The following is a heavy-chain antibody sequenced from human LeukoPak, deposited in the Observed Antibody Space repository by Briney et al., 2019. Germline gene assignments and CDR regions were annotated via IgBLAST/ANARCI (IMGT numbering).Heavy chain of an antibody. J-gene: IGHJ3*02. D-gene: IGHD3-3*01. CDR3: ARVGTYYDFWSGPNDAFDI. CDR1: GYTFTGYY. CDR2: INPNSGGT. Sequence: ASVRVSCKASGYTFTGYYMHWVRQAPGQGLEWMGWINPNSGGTNYAQQFQGRVTMTRDTSISTAYMELSRLRSDDTAVYYCARVGTYYDFWSGPNDAFDIWGQGTMVTVSS. V-gene: IGHV1-2*02.